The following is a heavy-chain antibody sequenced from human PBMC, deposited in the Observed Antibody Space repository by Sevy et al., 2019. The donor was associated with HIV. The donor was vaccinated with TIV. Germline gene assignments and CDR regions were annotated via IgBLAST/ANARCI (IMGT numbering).Heavy chain of an antibody. V-gene: IGHV3-30-3*01. CDR2: ISYDGSNK. CDR3: ARTGYDILTGRAGSLPGYYGMDV. D-gene: IGHD3-9*01. CDR1: GFTFSSYA. J-gene: IGHJ6*02. Sequence: GGSLRLSCAASGFTFSSYAMHWVRQAPGKGLEWVAVISYDGSNKYYADSVKGRFTISRDNSKNTLYLQMNSLRAEDTAVYYCARTGYDILTGRAGSLPGYYGMDVWGQGTTVNVSS.